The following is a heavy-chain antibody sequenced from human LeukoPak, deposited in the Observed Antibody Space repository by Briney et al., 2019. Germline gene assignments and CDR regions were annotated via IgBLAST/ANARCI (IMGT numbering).Heavy chain of an antibody. J-gene: IGHJ4*01. CDR1: GVTFNDYT. Sequence: SVKVSCKASGVTFNDYTLIWVRQAPGQGFEYVGGVLPLFGAGNDAQRFQGRVTVTADKSTNTAYMQLNSLTSDDTAVYYCVTSPSIAVAGLYYFDYWGQGTLVTVSS. V-gene: IGHV1-69*06. CDR2: VLPLFGAG. D-gene: IGHD6-19*01. CDR3: VTSPSIAVAGLYYFDY.